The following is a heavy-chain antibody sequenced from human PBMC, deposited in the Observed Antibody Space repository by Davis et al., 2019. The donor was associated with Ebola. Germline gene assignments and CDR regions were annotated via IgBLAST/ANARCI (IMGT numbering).Heavy chain of an antibody. CDR3: ARADAIMGYYFDY. Sequence: PGGSLRLSCAASGFTLRSHGMHWVRQAPGKGLEWVAVTWYDGSNKYHVDSVKGRFTISRDNSKNTVSLQMSSLRAEDTAIYYCARADAIMGYYFDYWGQGTLVTVSS. D-gene: IGHD3-16*01. CDR1: GFTLRSHG. CDR2: TWYDGSNK. V-gene: IGHV3-33*01. J-gene: IGHJ4*02.